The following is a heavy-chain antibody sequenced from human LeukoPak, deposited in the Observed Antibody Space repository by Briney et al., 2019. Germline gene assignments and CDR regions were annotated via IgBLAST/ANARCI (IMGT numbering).Heavy chain of an antibody. Sequence: GGSLRLSCAASGFTFSSYWMHWVRQAPGKGLEWVSYIISSGSPIYYADSVKGRFTISRDNAKNSLFLQMNSLRAEDTAVYYCARENLNGLDVWGQGTTVTVSS. CDR3: ARENLNGLDV. CDR2: IISSGSPI. CDR1: GFTFSSYW. V-gene: IGHV3-48*04. J-gene: IGHJ6*02.